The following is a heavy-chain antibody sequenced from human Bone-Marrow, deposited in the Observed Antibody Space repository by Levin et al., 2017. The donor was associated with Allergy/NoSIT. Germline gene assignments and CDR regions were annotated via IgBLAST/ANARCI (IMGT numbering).Heavy chain of an antibody. V-gene: IGHV4-39*07. D-gene: IGHD2-15*01. CDR2: IFYSGRT. Sequence: SETLSLTCNVSGGSISSSSYYWGWIRQSPVKGLEWIGHIFYSGRTFYNPSLKSPVSMSVDTSKNQYSLRLTSVTAADTAVYYCARVVVVAATHVDVWGHGTLVTVSS. CDR1: GGSISSSSYY. CDR3: ARVVVVAATHVDV. J-gene: IGHJ3*01.